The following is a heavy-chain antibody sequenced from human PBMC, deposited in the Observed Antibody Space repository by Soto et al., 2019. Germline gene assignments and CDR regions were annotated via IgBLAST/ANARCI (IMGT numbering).Heavy chain of an antibody. CDR2: IVVGSGNT. J-gene: IGHJ3*02. D-gene: IGHD2-2*01. V-gene: IGHV1-58*01. CDR1: GFTFTSSA. CDR3: ASYDAPAEVFDI. Sequence: SVKVSCKASGFTFTSSAVQWVRQARGQRLERIGWIVVGSGNTNYAQKFQERVTITRDMSTSTAYMELSSLRSEDTAVYYCASYDAPAEVFDIWSRGTMDIGSS.